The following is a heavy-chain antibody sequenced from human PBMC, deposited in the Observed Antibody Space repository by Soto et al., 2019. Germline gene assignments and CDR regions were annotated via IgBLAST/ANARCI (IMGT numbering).Heavy chain of an antibody. CDR3: AKDRDPYYYYYLMDV. J-gene: IGHJ6*02. CDR2: MSYDGSKI. V-gene: IGHV3-30*18. CDR1: GFAFDTYG. Sequence: SLRLSCEASGFAFDTYGMHWIRQGAGQGLEWVATMSYDGSKIYYRDSVRGRFSISRDDSKRTLYLQMNSLRAGDTAVYYCAKDRDPYYYYYLMDVWGQGTTVTVSS.